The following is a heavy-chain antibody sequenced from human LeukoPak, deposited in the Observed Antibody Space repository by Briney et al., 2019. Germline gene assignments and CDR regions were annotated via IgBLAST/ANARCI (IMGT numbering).Heavy chain of an antibody. CDR1: GYTFTSYG. Sequence: ASVKVSCKASGYTFTSYGISWVRQAPGQGLEWMGWISAYNGNTNYAQKLQGRVTMTTDTSTSTAYMELRSLRSVDTAVYYCARVSEPLGTSVYWGQGTLVTVSS. CDR3: ARVSEPLGTSVY. CDR2: ISAYNGNT. V-gene: IGHV1-18*01. D-gene: IGHD1-7*01. J-gene: IGHJ4*02.